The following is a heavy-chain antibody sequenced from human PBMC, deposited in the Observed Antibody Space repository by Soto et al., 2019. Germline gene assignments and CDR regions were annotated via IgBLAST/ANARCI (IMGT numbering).Heavy chain of an antibody. Sequence: GASVKVSCKASGYTFTSYYMHWVRQAPGQGLEWMGIINPSGGSTSYAQKFQGRVTMTRDTSTSTVYMELSSLRSEDTAVYYCARGTSSITIFGVVIGRYFDYWGQGTLVTVSS. J-gene: IGHJ4*02. V-gene: IGHV1-46*01. D-gene: IGHD3-3*01. CDR1: GYTFTSYY. CDR2: INPSGGST. CDR3: ARGTSSITIFGVVIGRYFDY.